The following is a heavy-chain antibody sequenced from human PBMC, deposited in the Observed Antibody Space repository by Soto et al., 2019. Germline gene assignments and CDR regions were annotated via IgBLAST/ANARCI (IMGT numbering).Heavy chain of an antibody. CDR1: GGSISSYY. V-gene: IGHV4-59*01. CDR3: ARDYSGYDHGGYNWFDP. CDR2: IYYSGST. J-gene: IGHJ5*02. D-gene: IGHD5-12*01. Sequence: SETLSLTCTVSGGSISSYYWSWIRQPPGKGLEWIGYIYYSGSTNYNPSLKSRVTISVDTSKNQFSLKLSSVTAADTAVYYCARDYSGYDHGGYNWFDPWGQGTLVTVSS.